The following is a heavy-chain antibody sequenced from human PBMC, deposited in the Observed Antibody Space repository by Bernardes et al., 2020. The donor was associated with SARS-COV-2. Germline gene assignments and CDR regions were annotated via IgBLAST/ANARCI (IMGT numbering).Heavy chain of an antibody. J-gene: IGHJ6*02. D-gene: IGHD2-21*02. Sequence: SETLSPTCTVSGGSISSSIYYCGWIRQAPGKGLEWIGSIYSSGNSHHSPPLQRRVTESVDTPKNQFSLSLSFVTAADTAVYYCAGSSCGIDCYIGGLRSWDYGMDVWGQGITVTVSS. CDR2: IYSSGNS. V-gene: IGHV4-39*01. CDR1: GGSISSSIYY. CDR3: AGSSCGIDCYIGGLRSWDYGMDV.